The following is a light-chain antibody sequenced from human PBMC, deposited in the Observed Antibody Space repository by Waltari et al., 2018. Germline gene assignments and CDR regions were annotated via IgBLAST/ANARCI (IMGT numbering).Light chain of an antibody. CDR1: QSLNSY. J-gene: IGKJ5*01. Sequence: DIQMTQSPSSLSASVGDRVTITCRASQSLNSYLNWYQQKPGKAPKLLIYAASSLQSGVPSRFSGSGSGTDVTLTIISLQPEDFATYYCQQSYSTPPITFGQGTRLEIK. CDR2: AAS. CDR3: QQSYSTPPIT. V-gene: IGKV1-39*01.